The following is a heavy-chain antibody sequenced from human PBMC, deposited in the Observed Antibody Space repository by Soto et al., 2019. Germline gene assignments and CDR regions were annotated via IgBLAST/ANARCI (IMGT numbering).Heavy chain of an antibody. CDR1: GDTLSTFG. CDR3: ACFCVTRSGGNYSSYIDA. CDR2: STPHNGNT. J-gene: IGHJ6*03. V-gene: IGHV1-18*04. D-gene: IGHD2-2*01. Sequence: VQSGPEVKKPGASVKVSCKVSGDTLSTFGISWVRQAPGQGLEWMAWSTPHNGNTNFAQKFKDRVTLTADTSVDTAYRALRSLMSDDTRVYFCACFCVTRSGGNYSSYIDAWGQGTTITVSS.